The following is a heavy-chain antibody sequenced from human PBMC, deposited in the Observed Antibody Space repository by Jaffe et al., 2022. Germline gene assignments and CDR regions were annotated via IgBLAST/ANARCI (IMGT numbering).Heavy chain of an antibody. Sequence: QVQLQESGPGLVKPSETLSLTCTVSGGSISSYYWSWIRQPPGKGLEWIGYIYYSGSTNYNPSLKSRVTISVDTSKNQFSLKLSSVTAADTAVYYCARVWYNWHTVFDYWGQGTLVTVSS. CDR2: IYYSGST. J-gene: IGHJ4*02. CDR3: ARVWYNWHTVFDY. D-gene: IGHD1-1*01. CDR1: GGSISSYY. V-gene: IGHV4-59*01.